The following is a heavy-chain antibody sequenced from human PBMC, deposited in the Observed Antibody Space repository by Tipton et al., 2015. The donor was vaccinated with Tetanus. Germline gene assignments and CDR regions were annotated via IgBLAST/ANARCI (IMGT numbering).Heavy chain of an antibody. CDR3: TRDSHPTTGIIPS. V-gene: IGHV3-53*01. CDR2: IYSGGDT. D-gene: IGHD4-23*01. Sequence: CAASGFTVTGNYMSWVRQAPGKGLEWVSVIYSGGDTYYADSVKGRFIISRDNSKNTLYLQMNSLRVEDTAVYYCTRDSHPTTGIIPSWGQGTLVTVSS. CDR1: GFTVTGNY. J-gene: IGHJ5*02.